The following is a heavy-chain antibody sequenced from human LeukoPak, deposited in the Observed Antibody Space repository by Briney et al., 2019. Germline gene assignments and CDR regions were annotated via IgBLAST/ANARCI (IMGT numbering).Heavy chain of an antibody. J-gene: IGHJ4*02. CDR3: ARHSGRTGGYFDY. D-gene: IGHD1-26*01. V-gene: IGHV4-39*01. CDR1: GGSISSSSYY. Sequence: KPLETLSLTCTVPGGSISSSSYYWGWIRQPPGKGPGWIGSIYYSGSTYYNPSLKSRVTISVDTSKNQFSLKLSSVTAADTAVYYCARHSGRTGGYFDYWGQGTLVTVSS. CDR2: IYYSGST.